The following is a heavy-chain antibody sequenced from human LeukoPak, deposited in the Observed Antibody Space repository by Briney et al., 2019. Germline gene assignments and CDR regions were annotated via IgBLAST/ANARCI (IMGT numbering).Heavy chain of an antibody. CDR1: GFTVSSNE. Sequence: GGSLRLSCAASGFTVSSNEMRWVRQAPGKGLEWVSSISGGSTYYADSRKVRFTISRDNSKNMLHLQMNSLRAEDTAVYYCARDRTYCSGGRCYDLFDIWGQGTMVTVSS. D-gene: IGHD2-15*01. CDR3: ARDRTYCSGGRCYDLFDI. V-gene: IGHV3-38-3*01. J-gene: IGHJ3*02. CDR2: ISGGST.